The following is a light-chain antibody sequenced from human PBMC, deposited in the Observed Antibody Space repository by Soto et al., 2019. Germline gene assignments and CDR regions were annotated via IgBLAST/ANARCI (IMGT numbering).Light chain of an antibody. CDR2: KAS. CDR3: QQYNSYSEYT. Sequence: DLQMTQSPSTLSASVGDRVTITCRASQSISSWLAWYQQKPGKAPKLLIYKASNLESGVPSRFSGSGSGTEFTLTISSLQPDDFATYYCQQYNSYSEYTFGQGTKLEIK. CDR1: QSISSW. J-gene: IGKJ2*01. V-gene: IGKV1-5*03.